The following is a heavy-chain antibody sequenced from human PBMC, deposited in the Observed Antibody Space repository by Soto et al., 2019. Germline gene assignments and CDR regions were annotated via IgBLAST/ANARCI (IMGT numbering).Heavy chain of an antibody. CDR1: GFTFSSYG. CDR3: AKDQNPYSSGWAFDY. V-gene: IGHV3-30*18. CDR2: ISYDGSNK. J-gene: IGHJ4*02. Sequence: HPGGSLRLSCAASGFTFSSYGMHWVRQAPGKGLEWVAVISYDGSNKYYADSVKGRFTISRDNSKNTLYLQMNSLRAEDTAVYYCAKDQNPYSSGWAFDYWGQGT. D-gene: IGHD6-19*01.